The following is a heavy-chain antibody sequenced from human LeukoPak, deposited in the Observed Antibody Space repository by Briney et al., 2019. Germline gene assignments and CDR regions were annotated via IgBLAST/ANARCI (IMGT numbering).Heavy chain of an antibody. J-gene: IGHJ4*02. D-gene: IGHD2-15*01. CDR3: ARRDCSGGTCYSAY. Sequence: TGGSLRLSCAASGFTFSNYWMHWVRQAPGKGLVWFSRINSDGSSTTYADSVKGRFTISRDNAKNTLYLRMNSLRGEDTAVYYCARRDCSGGTCYSAYWGQGTLVTVSS. CDR1: GFTFSNYW. V-gene: IGHV3-74*03. CDR2: INSDGSST.